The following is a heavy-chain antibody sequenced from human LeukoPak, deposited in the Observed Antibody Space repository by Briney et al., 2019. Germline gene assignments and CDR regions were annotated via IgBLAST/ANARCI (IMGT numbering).Heavy chain of an antibody. J-gene: IGHJ4*02. D-gene: IGHD2-15*01. CDR2: IYYSGST. CDR1: GGSISSYY. CDR3: ARTIVVVVAATHYFHY. V-gene: IGHV4-59*01. Sequence: SETLSLTCTVSGGSISSYYWSWIRQPPGKGLEWIGYIYYSGSTNYNPSLKSRVTISVDTSKNQFSLKLSSVTAADTSVYYCARTIVVVVAATHYFHYWRQGTLVTVSS.